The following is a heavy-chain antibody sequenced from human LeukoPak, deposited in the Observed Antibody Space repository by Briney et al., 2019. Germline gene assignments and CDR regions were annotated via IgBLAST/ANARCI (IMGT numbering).Heavy chain of an antibody. Sequence: GGSLRLSCTASGITFGSYWMTWVRQAPGKGLECVANIKPDGSEKHYVDSVEGRFTISRDNAKNSLFLEMNSLRAEDTAVYYCARLRRELWGLSFDDWGQGTRVTVSS. CDR3: ARLRRELWGLSFDD. V-gene: IGHV3-7*02. CDR1: GITFGSYW. J-gene: IGHJ4*02. D-gene: IGHD1-7*01. CDR2: IKPDGSEK.